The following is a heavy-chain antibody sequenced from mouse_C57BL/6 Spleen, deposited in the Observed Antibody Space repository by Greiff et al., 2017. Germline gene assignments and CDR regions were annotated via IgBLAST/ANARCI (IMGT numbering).Heavy chain of an antibody. CDR1: GYSITSGYY. V-gene: IGHV3-6*01. CDR2: ISYDGSN. CDR3: ARDQTGAFAY. J-gene: IGHJ3*01. D-gene: IGHD4-1*01. Sequence: LMESGPGLVKPSQSLSLTCSVTGYSITSGYYWNWIRQFPGNKLEWMGYISYDGSNNYNPSLKNRISITRDTSKNQFFLKLNSVTTEDTATYYCARDQTGAFAYWGQGTLVTVSA.